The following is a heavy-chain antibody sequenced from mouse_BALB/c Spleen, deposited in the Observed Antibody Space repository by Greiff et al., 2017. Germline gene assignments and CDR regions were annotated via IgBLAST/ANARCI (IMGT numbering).Heavy chain of an antibody. Sequence: EVKLMESGGGLVQPGGSLRLSCATSGFTFTDYYMSWVRQPPGKALEWLGFIRNKANGYTTECSASVKGRFTISRDNSQSILYLQMNTLRAEDSATYYCARDPDYYGSSDWYFDVWGAGTTVTVSS. D-gene: IGHD1-1*01. CDR1: GFTFTDYY. CDR2: IRNKANGYTT. V-gene: IGHV7-3*02. CDR3: ARDPDYYGSSDWYFDV. J-gene: IGHJ1*01.